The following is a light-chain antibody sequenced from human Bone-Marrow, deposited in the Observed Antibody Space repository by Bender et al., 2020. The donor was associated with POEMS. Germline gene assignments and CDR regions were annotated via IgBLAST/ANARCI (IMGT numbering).Light chain of an antibody. CDR2: KNT. J-gene: IGLJ3*02. CDR3: AAWNGNLRGWM. V-gene: IGLV1-47*01. Sequence: QPVLSQPPSASGPPGQRVNISCSGSNSNIGSHLVYWYQQFPGAAPKLLIYKNTQRPSGVPDRFSASKSGTSASLAISGLRSDDEAEYYWAAWNGNLRGWMFGGGTKLTVL. CDR1: NSNIGSHL.